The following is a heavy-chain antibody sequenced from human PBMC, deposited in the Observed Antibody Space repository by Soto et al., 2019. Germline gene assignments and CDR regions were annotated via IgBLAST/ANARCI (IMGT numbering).Heavy chain of an antibody. CDR2: IYYSGST. V-gene: IGHV4-61*08. Sequence: PSETLSLTCTVSGGSISSGGYYWSWIRQHPGKGLEWIGYIYYSGSTNYNPSLKSRVTISVDTSKNQFSLKLSSVTAADTAVYYCARDPGDLSIAAPGGWFDPWGQGTLVTVSS. J-gene: IGHJ5*02. D-gene: IGHD6-6*01. CDR1: GGSISSGGYY. CDR3: ARDPGDLSIAAPGGWFDP.